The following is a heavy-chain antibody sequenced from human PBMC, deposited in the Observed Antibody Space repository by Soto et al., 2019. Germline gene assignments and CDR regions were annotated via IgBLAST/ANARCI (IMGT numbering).Heavy chain of an antibody. V-gene: IGHV5-51*01. CDR3: ARLRDYDFWSGYYTKIYYYYYYGMDV. D-gene: IGHD3-3*01. CDR1: GYSFTSYW. CDR2: IYPGDSDT. Sequence: PGVSLKISCKGSGYSFTSYWIGWVRQMPGKGLEWMGIIYPGDSDTRYSPSFQGQVTISADKSISTAYLQWSSLKASDTAMYYCARLRDYDFWSGYYTKIYYYYYYGMDVWGQGTTVTVSS. J-gene: IGHJ6*02.